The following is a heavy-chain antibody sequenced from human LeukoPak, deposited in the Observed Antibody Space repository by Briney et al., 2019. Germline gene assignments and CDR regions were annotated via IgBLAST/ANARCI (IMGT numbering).Heavy chain of an antibody. Sequence: SVKVSCKASGGTFSSYAISWVRQAPGQGLEWMGGIIPIFGTANYAQKFQGRVTITTDESTSTAYMELSSLRSEDTAVYYCARDSGYYDSPLDAFDIWGQGTMVTVSS. CDR1: GGTFSSYA. J-gene: IGHJ3*02. CDR3: ARDSGYYDSPLDAFDI. D-gene: IGHD3-22*01. V-gene: IGHV1-69*05. CDR2: IIPIFGTA.